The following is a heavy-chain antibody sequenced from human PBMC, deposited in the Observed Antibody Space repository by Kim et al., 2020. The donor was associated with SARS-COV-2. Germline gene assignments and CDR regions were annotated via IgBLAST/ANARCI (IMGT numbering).Heavy chain of an antibody. CDR2: ISSSGSTI. Sequence: GGSLRLSCAASGFTFSSYEMNWVRQAPGKGLEWVSYISSSGSTIYYADSVKGRFTISRDNAKNSLYLQMNSLRAEDTAVYYCARADYYYDSSGLQRDYWGQGTLVTVSS. D-gene: IGHD3-22*01. CDR1: GFTFSSYE. J-gene: IGHJ4*02. CDR3: ARADYYYDSSGLQRDY. V-gene: IGHV3-48*03.